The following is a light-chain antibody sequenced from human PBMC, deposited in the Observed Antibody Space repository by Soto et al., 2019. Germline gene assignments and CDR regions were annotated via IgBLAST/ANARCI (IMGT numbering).Light chain of an antibody. Sequence: QSALTQPASVSVSPGQSITISCTGTSSDVGGFNYVSWYQQHPGKAPKVMIYDVSDRPSGVSNRFSGSKSGNTASLTISGLQAEDEADYYCCSYTSTDSPVVFGSGTKVTVL. CDR3: CSYTSTDSPVV. V-gene: IGLV2-14*01. J-gene: IGLJ1*01. CDR1: SSDVGGFNY. CDR2: DVS.